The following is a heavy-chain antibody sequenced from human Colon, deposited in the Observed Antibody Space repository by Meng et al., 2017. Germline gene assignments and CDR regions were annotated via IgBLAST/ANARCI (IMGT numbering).Heavy chain of an antibody. CDR2: MSPSSGDT. J-gene: IGHJ4*02. CDR3: ARGVTAGVDY. CDR1: GYDFTSYH. V-gene: IGHV1-8*01. Sequence: QVPLVQSGAEVKEPGTSVKVSCKASGYDFTSYHINWVRQAIGQGPEWMGWMSPSSGDTGHAEKFQDRVTMTRDTSINTAYMEVRSLKSDDTAVYYCARGVTAGVDYWGQGTLVTVSS. D-gene: IGHD6-13*01.